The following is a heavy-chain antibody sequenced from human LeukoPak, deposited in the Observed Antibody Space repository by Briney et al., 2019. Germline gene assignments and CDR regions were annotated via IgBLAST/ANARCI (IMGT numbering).Heavy chain of an antibody. Sequence: GESLKISCKGSGYSFTSYWIGWVRQMPGKGLEWMGIIYPGDSDTRYSPSFQGQVTISADKSISTAYLQWSSLKASDTAMYYCARSQSEGWQQLAYNWFDPWGQGTLVTVSS. V-gene: IGHV5-51*01. CDR3: ARSQSEGWQQLAYNWFDP. CDR2: IYPGDSDT. J-gene: IGHJ5*02. D-gene: IGHD6-13*01. CDR1: GYSFTSYW.